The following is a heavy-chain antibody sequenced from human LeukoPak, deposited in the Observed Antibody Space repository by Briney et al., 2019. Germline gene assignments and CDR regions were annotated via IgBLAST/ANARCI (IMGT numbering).Heavy chain of an antibody. CDR2: INSDGSST. V-gene: IGHV3-74*01. CDR1: GFTFSSYS. CDR3: AREGGGYNYGAFDI. J-gene: IGHJ3*02. D-gene: IGHD5-24*01. Sequence: PGGSLRLSCAASGFTFSSYSMNWVRQAPGKGLVWVSRINSDGSSTSYADPVKGRFTISRDNAKNTLYLQMNSLRAEDTAVYYCAREGGGYNYGAFDIWGQGTMVTVSS.